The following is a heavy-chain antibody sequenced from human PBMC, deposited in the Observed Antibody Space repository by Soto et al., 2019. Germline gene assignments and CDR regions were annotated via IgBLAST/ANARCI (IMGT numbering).Heavy chain of an antibody. CDR1: GGSISSGDYY. Sequence: PSETLSLTCTVSGGSISSGDYYWIWIRHPPGKGLEWIGYIYYSGGTYYNPSLKSRVTISVDTSKNQFSLKLSSVTAADTAVYYCARGATYYFDYWGQGTLVTVSS. J-gene: IGHJ4*02. CDR2: IYYSGGT. V-gene: IGHV4-30-4*01. CDR3: ARGATYYFDY. D-gene: IGHD1-26*01.